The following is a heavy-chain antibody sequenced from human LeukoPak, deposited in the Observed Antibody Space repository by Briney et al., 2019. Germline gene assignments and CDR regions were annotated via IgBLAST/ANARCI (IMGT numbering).Heavy chain of an antibody. J-gene: IGHJ4*02. Sequence: GGSLRLSCAAAGFTFSNYAIHWVRQAPGKGLEWVSVIYLDGSKIYYADSVKGRFTLSRDNSKNTLYLQMNSLIAEDTAVYYCVRDDSGSVIRGVLHYWGQGALVTVSS. V-gene: IGHV3-33*01. CDR1: GFTFSNYA. CDR2: IYLDGSKI. D-gene: IGHD3-10*01. CDR3: VRDDSGSVIRGVLHY.